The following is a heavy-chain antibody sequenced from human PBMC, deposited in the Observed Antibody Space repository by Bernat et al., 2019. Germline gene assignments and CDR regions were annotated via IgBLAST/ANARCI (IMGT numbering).Heavy chain of an antibody. CDR3: ARDGSGWQGAFDY. CDR1: GFTFSSYS. Sequence: EVQLVESGGGLVKPGGSLRLSCAASGFTFSSYSMNWVRQAPGKGLEWVSSISSSSSYIYYADSVKGRFTISRDNAKNSLYLQMNSLRAEDTAVYYCARDGSGWQGAFDYWGQGTLVTVSS. V-gene: IGHV3-21*01. J-gene: IGHJ4*02. CDR2: ISSSSSYI. D-gene: IGHD6-19*01.